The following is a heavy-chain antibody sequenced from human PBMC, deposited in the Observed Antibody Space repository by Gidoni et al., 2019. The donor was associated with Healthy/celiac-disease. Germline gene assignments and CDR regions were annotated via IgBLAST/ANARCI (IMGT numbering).Heavy chain of an antibody. V-gene: IGHV3-53*01. D-gene: IGHD3-10*01. CDR2: IYSGGST. J-gene: IGHJ3*02. Sequence: NWLEWVSVIYSGGSTYYADSVKGRFTISRDNSKNTLYLQMNSLRAEDTAVYYCAREGGVIWGQGTMVTVSS. CDR3: AREGGVI.